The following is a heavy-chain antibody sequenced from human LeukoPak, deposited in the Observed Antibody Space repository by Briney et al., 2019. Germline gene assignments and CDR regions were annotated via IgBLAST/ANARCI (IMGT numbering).Heavy chain of an antibody. CDR2: FDPEDGET. V-gene: IGHV1-24*01. Sequence: ASVKVSCKVFGYTLTELSMHWVRQPPGKGLEWMGGFDPEDGETIYAQKFQGRVTITADESTSTAYMELSSLRSEDTAVYYCAASRARYYDSSGSFDYWGQGTLVTVSS. CDR3: AASRARYYDSSGSFDY. CDR1: GYTLTELS. D-gene: IGHD3-22*01. J-gene: IGHJ4*02.